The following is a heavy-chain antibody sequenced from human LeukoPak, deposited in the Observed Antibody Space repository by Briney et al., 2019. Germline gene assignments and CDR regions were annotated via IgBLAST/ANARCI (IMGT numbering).Heavy chain of an antibody. V-gene: IGHV4-59*01. Sequence: PSEALSLTCTVSGGSISSYYWSWIRQPPGKGLEWIGFIYNSGSTNYNPSLKSRVTISADTSKNQFSLKLSSVTAAGPAMYYCARARYSSSWYPPFDPWGQGTLVTVSS. CDR1: GGSISSYY. J-gene: IGHJ5*02. CDR3: ARARYSSSWYPPFDP. D-gene: IGHD6-13*01. CDR2: IYNSGST.